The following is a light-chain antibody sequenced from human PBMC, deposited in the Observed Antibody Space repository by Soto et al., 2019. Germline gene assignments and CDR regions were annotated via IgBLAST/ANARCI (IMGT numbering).Light chain of an antibody. Sequence: QSVLAQPPSASGTPGQGVTSSCSGRNFNSGRNEVTWCQQVPGTAPHCLFYSNAHRPSGVPDRISGSRSGTSASLAISGLQAGEEAEDCCGAWDDTRRARVFGGRTKLTVL. CDR3: GAWDDTRRARV. CDR2: SNA. V-gene: IGLV1-44*01. CDR1: NFNSGRNE. J-gene: IGLJ2*01.